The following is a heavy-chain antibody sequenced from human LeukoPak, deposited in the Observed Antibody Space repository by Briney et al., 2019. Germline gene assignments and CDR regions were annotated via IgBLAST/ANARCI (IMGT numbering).Heavy chain of an antibody. J-gene: IGHJ5*02. V-gene: IGHV1-69*05. Sequence: SVKVSCKASGGTFSSYAISWVRQAPGQGLEWMGGIIPIFGTANYAQKFQGRVTITTDESTSTAYMELSSLRSEDTAVYYCARVVAKPGRFGPWGQGTLVTVSS. D-gene: IGHD2-2*01. CDR1: GGTFSSYA. CDR2: IIPIFGTA. CDR3: ARVVAKPGRFGP.